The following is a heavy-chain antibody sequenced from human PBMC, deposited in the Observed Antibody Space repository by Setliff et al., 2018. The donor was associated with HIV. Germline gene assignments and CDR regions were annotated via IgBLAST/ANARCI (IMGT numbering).Heavy chain of an antibody. Sequence: PGGSLRLSCAASGFTFSSYWMSWVRQAPGKGLEWVANINQNGREKYYVDSVKGRFTISRDNAKDSLYLQMNSLRAEDTAVYYCAGSRGYFVQADWGQGTLVTVSS. CDR3: AGSRGYFVQAD. J-gene: IGHJ4*02. CDR2: INQNGREK. V-gene: IGHV3-7*01. CDR1: GFTFSSYW. D-gene: IGHD1-1*01.